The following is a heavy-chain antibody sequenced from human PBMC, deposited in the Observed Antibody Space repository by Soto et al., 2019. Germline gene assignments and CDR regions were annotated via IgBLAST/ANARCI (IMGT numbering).Heavy chain of an antibody. J-gene: IGHJ4*02. D-gene: IGHD3-10*01. CDR2: IYNDGTYS. V-gene: IGHV3-74*01. CDR3: TRGPRPISTGTGAY. CDR1: GFIFKMYW. Sequence: LRLSCAASGFIFKMYWMHWVRQSPGKGLVWISRIYNDGTYSDYADSARGRFTISRDNVNDTLYLQMNNLRAEDSGLYYCTRGPRPISTGTGAYWGQGTQVTVS.